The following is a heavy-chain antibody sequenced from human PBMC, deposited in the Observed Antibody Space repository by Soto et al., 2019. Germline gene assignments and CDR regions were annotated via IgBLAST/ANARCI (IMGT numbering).Heavy chain of an antibody. V-gene: IGHV3-74*03. D-gene: IGHD2-15*01. CDR1: GLTFRTYW. J-gene: IGHJ4*02. Sequence: EVHLVESGGGLVQPGGSLRLSCAASGLTFRTYWVIWVRQAPGKGLVWVSRVYSDGDTTMHAACVTGRFTISRDNAKNTVDLQMSGMRVEDTAMYYCEIRPGYSSGGDYWGQGTRVTVSS. CDR2: VYSDGDTT. CDR3: EIRPGYSSGGDY.